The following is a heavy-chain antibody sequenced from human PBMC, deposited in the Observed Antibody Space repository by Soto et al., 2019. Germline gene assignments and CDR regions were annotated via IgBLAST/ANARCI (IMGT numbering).Heavy chain of an antibody. CDR2: IRSKAHGGTT. CDR3: TSPALYGSGWYSGYYYYGMDV. CDR1: GFTFGDYA. V-gene: IGHV3-49*04. D-gene: IGHD6-19*01. J-gene: IGHJ6*02. Sequence: SLRLSCTASGFTFGDYAMSWVRQAPGQGLEWVGFIRSKAHGGTTEYAASVKGRFTISRDDSKSIAYLQMNSLKTEDTAVYYCTSPALYGSGWYSGYYYYGMDVWGQGTTGTVS.